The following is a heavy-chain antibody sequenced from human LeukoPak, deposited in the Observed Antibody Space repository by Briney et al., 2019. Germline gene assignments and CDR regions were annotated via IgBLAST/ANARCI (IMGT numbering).Heavy chain of an antibody. CDR2: ISSSSSYI. CDR3: ARDLAGSDGSFDY. D-gene: IGHD1-1*01. J-gene: IGHJ4*02. CDR1: GFTFSSYS. V-gene: IGHV3-21*01. Sequence: GGSLRLSCAPSGFTFSSYSMNWVRQAPGKGLEWVSSISSSSSYIYYADSVKGRFTISRDNAKNSLYLQMNSLRAEDTAVYYCARDLAGSDGSFDYWGQGTLVTVSS.